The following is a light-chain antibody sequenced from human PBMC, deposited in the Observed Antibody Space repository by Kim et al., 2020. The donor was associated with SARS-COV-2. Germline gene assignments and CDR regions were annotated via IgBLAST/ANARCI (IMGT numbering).Light chain of an antibody. Sequence: IVLTQSPGTLSLSPGERATLSCRASQSVSSSYLAWYQQKPGQAPRLLIYGASSRATGIPDRFSGSGSGTDFTLTISRLEPEDFAVYYCQQYGTLFTFGGGTKVDIK. CDR1: QSVSSSY. V-gene: IGKV3-20*01. J-gene: IGKJ4*01. CDR3: QQYGTLFT. CDR2: GAS.